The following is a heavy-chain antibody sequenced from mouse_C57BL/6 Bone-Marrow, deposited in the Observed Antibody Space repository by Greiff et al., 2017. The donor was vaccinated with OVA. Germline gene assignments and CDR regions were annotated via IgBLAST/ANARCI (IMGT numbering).Heavy chain of an antibody. CDR1: GFNIKNTY. CDR2: IDPANDDT. V-gene: IGHV14-3*01. D-gene: IGHD1-1*01. Sequence: EVQLQESVAELVRPGASVKLSCTASGFNIKNTYMHWVKQRPEQGLEWIGRIDPANDDTKYDPKFLGKATMTADTSSNTAYLQLSSLSSEDPAVYCCARGNFGSSFYAMDYWGQGTSVTVSS. CDR3: ARGNFGSSFYAMDY. J-gene: IGHJ4*01.